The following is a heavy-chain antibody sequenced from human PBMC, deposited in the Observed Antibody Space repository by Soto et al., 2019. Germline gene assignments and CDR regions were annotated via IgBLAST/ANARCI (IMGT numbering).Heavy chain of an antibody. CDR2: VSHYGRNT. CDR3: ATGGRQWLVTSDFNY. Sequence: VQLVESGGGVLQPGRSLRLSCAASGFTFSDYAMHWVRQAPGKGLKWVAVVSHYGRNTHSADSVKGRFTISRDSSKNTVSPEMTSLRAEERAVYYCATGGRQWLVTSDFNYWGQGALVTVSS. J-gene: IGHJ4*02. CDR1: GFTFSDYA. V-gene: IGHV3-30*03. D-gene: IGHD6-19*01.